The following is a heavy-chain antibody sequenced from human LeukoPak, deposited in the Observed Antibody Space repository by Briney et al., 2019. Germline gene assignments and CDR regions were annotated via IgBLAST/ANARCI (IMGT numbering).Heavy chain of an antibody. D-gene: IGHD1-7*01. Sequence: PGGSLRLSCAAPGFTFSSYWMHWVRQAPGKGLVWVSRINSDGSSTSYADSVKGRFTISRDNSKNTLYLQMNSLRGEDTAVYYCAKDREGTIADYFDYWGQGTLVTVSS. CDR1: GFTFSSYW. J-gene: IGHJ4*02. CDR2: INSDGSST. V-gene: IGHV3-74*01. CDR3: AKDREGTIADYFDY.